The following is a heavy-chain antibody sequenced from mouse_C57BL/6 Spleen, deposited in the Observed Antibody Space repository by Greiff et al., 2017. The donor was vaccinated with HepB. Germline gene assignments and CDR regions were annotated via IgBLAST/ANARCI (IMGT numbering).Heavy chain of an antibody. V-gene: IGHV1-82*01. CDR1: GYAFSSSW. Sequence: QVQLKQSGPELVKPGASVKISCKASGYAFSSSWMNWVKQRPGKGLEWIGRIYPGDGDTNYNGKFKGKATLTADKSSSTAYMQLSSLTSEDSAVYFCARKDFTTVVAEDYWGQGTTLTVSS. CDR3: ARKDFTTVVAEDY. D-gene: IGHD1-1*01. CDR2: IYPGDGDT. J-gene: IGHJ2*01.